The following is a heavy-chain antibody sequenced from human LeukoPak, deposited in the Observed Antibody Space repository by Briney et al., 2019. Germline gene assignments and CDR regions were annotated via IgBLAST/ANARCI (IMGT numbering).Heavy chain of an antibody. J-gene: IGHJ4*02. CDR3: ARLNYYDSSGYYPLFYY. CDR2: ICYSGNT. V-gene: IGHV4-39*01. D-gene: IGHD3-22*01. Sequence: KPSETLSLTCTVSGGSISSSSYYWGWIRQPPGKGLEWIGNICYSGNTYYNASLKSRVTISVDTSKNQFSLKVYSVTAADTAVYYCARLNYYDSSGYYPLFYYWGQGTLVTVSS. CDR1: GGSISSSSYY.